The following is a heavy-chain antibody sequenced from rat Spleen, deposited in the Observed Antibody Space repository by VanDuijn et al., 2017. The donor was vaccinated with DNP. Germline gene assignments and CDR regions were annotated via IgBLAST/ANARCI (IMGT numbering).Heavy chain of an antibody. CDR2: IWSSGGT. CDR3: ARSQGYYYDGSYYPFAY. V-gene: IGHV2-47*01. D-gene: IGHD1-12*02. Sequence: QVQLKESGPGLVQPSQTLSLTCTVSGFSLTSYGVSWIRQPPGKGLEWMGVIWSSGGTDYNSAIKSRLSISRDTSKSQVFLKMDSVQTEDTAMYFCARSQGYYYDGSYYPFAYWGQGILVTVSS. J-gene: IGHJ3*01. CDR1: GFSLTSYG.